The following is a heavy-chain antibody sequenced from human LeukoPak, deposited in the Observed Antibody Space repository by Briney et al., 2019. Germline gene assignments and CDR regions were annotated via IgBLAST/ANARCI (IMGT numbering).Heavy chain of an antibody. J-gene: IGHJ1*01. CDR1: GGSISRRSYY. Sequence: PSETLSLTCTVSGGSISRRSYYWGWIRQPPGKGLEFIGSIFYSGSTYYNPSLKSRVTISVDTSKNQFSLNLSSVTAADTAIYFCARQVALGSSWPEYFQHWGQGTLVTVSS. CDR3: ARQVALGSSWPEYFQH. D-gene: IGHD6-13*01. V-gene: IGHV4-39*01. CDR2: IFYSGST.